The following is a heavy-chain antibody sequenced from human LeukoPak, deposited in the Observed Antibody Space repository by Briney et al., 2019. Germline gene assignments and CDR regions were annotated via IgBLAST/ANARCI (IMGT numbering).Heavy chain of an antibody. D-gene: IGHD3-10*01. V-gene: IGHV3-66*01. Sequence: GGSLRLSCAASGFTFSSYGMHWVRQAPGKGLEWVSVIYSGGSTYYADSVKGRFTISRDNSKNTLYLQMNSLRAEDTAVYYCAREPPNYYYGSGSYNGMDVWGQGTTVTVSS. CDR1: GFTFSSYG. CDR2: IYSGGST. J-gene: IGHJ6*02. CDR3: AREPPNYYYGSGSYNGMDV.